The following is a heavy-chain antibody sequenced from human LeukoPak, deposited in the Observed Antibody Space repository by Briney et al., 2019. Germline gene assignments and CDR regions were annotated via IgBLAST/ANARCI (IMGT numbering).Heavy chain of an antibody. CDR3: AKESKQLVGGSLWYYYYYMDV. J-gene: IGHJ6*03. CDR1: GFTFTDYY. CDR2: ISSSSSYI. Sequence: NPGGSLRLSCAASGFTFTDYYMSWIRQAPGKGLEWVSSISSSSSYIYYADSVKGRFTISRDNAKNSLYLQMNSLRTEDTALYYCAKESKQLVGGSLWYYYYYMDVWGKGTTVTVSS. V-gene: IGHV3-11*05. D-gene: IGHD6-13*01.